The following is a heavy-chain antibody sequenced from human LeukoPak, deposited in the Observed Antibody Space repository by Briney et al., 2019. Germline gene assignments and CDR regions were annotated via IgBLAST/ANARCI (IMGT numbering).Heavy chain of an antibody. CDR1: GFTFSNAW. V-gene: IGHV3-15*01. D-gene: IGHD6-19*01. Sequence: GGSLRLSCAASGFTFSNAWMSWVRQAPGKGLEWVGRIKSKTDGGTTDYAAPVKGRFTISRDDSKNTLYLQMNSLKTEDTAVYYCTTEDSSGWRTWWFDPWGQGTLVTVSS. CDR2: IKSKTDGGTT. J-gene: IGHJ5*02. CDR3: TTEDSSGWRTWWFDP.